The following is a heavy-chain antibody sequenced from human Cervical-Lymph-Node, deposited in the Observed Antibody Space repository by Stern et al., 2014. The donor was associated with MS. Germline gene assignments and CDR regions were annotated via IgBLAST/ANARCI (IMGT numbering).Heavy chain of an antibody. J-gene: IGHJ4*02. Sequence: EVQLLESGGGLVQPGRSLRLSCAASGFTFDDYAMHWVRQAPGKGLEWVSGISWNSGSIGYADSVKGRFTISRDNAKNSLYLQMNSLRAEDTALYYCAKGADLDYWGQGTLVTVSS. D-gene: IGHD3-3*01. V-gene: IGHV3-9*01. CDR1: GFTFDDYA. CDR3: AKGADLDY. CDR2: ISWNSGSI.